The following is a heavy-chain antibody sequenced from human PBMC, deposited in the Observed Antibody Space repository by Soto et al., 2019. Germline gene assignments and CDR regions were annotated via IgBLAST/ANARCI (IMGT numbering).Heavy chain of an antibody. V-gene: IGHV3-11*01. Sequence: VGSLRLSCAASGFTFSDYYMSWIRQAPGKGLEWVSYISSSGGSTIYYADSVKGRFTISRDNAKNSLYLQMNSLRAEDTAVYYCARDSGDYGESDAFDIWGQGTMVTVSS. CDR3: ARDSGDYGESDAFDI. CDR2: ISSSGGSTI. CDR1: GFTFSDYY. J-gene: IGHJ3*02. D-gene: IGHD4-17*01.